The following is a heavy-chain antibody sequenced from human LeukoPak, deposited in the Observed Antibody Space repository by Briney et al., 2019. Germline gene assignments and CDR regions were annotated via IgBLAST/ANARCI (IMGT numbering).Heavy chain of an antibody. CDR3: ARQAEVPYCGGDCYPHPYYFDY. J-gene: IGHJ4*02. V-gene: IGHV3-48*04. Sequence: PGGSLRLSCAASGFTFSSYSMNWVRQAPGKRLEWVSYITSSSGTIYYADSVKGRFTISRDNAKNSLYLQMNSLRADDTAVYYCARQAEVPYCGGDCYPHPYYFDYWGQGTLVTVSS. CDR2: ITSSSGTI. CDR1: GFTFSSYS. D-gene: IGHD2-21*02.